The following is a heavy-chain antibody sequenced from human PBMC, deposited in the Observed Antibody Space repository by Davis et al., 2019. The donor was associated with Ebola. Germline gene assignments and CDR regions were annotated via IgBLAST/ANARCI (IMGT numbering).Heavy chain of an antibody. CDR3: AYTSLSVATNRYYYFGMDV. D-gene: IGHD5-12*01. J-gene: IGHJ6*02. V-gene: IGHV4-59*01. CDR1: GGSFSGYY. Sequence: MPSETLSLTCAVYGGSFSGYYWSWIRQPPGKGLEWLGYISSSGSTKYNPSLKSRVSMAVDTSKNQFSLKLTSVTTADTAVYYCAYTSLSVATNRYYYFGMDVWGQGTTVTVSS. CDR2: ISSSGST.